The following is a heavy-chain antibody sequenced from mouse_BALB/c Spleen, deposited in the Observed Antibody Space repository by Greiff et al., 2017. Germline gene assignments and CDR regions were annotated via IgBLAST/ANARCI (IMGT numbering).Heavy chain of an antibody. D-gene: IGHD2-3*01. CDR3: VRLYDGSYWYFDV. CDR1: GLTFNTYA. J-gene: IGHJ1*01. CDR2: IRSKSNNYAT. Sequence: EVHLVESGGGLVQPKGSLKLSCAASGLTFNTYAMNWVRQAPGKGLEWVARIRSKSNNYATYYADSVKDRFTISRDDSQSMLYLQMNNLKTEDTAMYYCVRLYDGSYWYFDVWGAGTTVTVSS. V-gene: IGHV10-1*02.